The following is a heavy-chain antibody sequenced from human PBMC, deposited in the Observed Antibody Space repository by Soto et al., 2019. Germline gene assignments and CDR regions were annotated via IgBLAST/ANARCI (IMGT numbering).Heavy chain of an antibody. CDR1: GYTFTSYG. V-gene: IGHV1-18*04. CDR2: ISAYNGNT. Sequence: QVQLVQSGAEVKKPGASVKVSCKASGYTFTSYGISWVRQAPGQGLEWMGGISAYNGNTNYAQKLQGRVTMTTDTATSTAYMELRSLRSDDTAVYYCARDRGSGPKKGFSNWFDPWGQGTLVTVSS. D-gene: IGHD6-19*01. J-gene: IGHJ5*02. CDR3: ARDRGSGPKKGFSNWFDP.